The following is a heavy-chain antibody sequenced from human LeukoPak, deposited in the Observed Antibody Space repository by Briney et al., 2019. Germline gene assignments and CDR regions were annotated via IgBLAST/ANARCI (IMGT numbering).Heavy chain of an antibody. CDR1: GFTFSSYS. D-gene: IGHD2-2*01. V-gene: IGHV3-48*04. CDR3: ARATGGIVVVPAARRGDAFDI. CDR2: ISSSSSTI. J-gene: IGHJ3*02. Sequence: GGSLRLSCAASGFTFSSYSMNWVRQAPGKGLEWVSYISSSSSTIYYADSVKGRFTISRDNAKNSLYLQMNSLRAEDTAVYYCARATGGIVVVPAARRGDAFDIWGQGTMVTVSS.